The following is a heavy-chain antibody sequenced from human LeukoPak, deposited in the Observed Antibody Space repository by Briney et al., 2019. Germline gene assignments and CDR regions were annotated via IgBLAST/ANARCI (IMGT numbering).Heavy chain of an antibody. Sequence: SETLSLTCTVSGGSMSPFYWSWLRQSPGKGLEWIGSIYYSGGTNYNPSLKSRVTISVDTSKNQFSLELSSVTAADTAVYYCAVNSTKHTFDIWGQGTMVTVSS. CDR2: IYYSGGT. J-gene: IGHJ3*02. D-gene: IGHD1-1*01. V-gene: IGHV4-59*08. CDR1: GGSMSPFY. CDR3: AVNSTKHTFDI.